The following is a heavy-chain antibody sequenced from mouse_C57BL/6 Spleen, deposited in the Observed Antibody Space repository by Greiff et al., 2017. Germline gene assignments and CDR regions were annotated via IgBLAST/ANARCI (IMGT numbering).Heavy chain of an antibody. J-gene: IGHJ2*01. CDR2: IYAGGGYT. CDR1: GYTFTNYW. V-gene: IGHV1-63*01. Sequence: VQLQQSGAELVRPGTSVKMSCKASGYTFTNYWIGWAKQRPGHGLEWVGDIYAGGGYTNYNEKFKGKATLTADKSSSTAYMQFSSLTSEDSAIYYCARSEPLLKAYYFGYWGHGTTLTVSS. CDR3: ARSEPLLKAYYFGY. D-gene: IGHD2-14*01.